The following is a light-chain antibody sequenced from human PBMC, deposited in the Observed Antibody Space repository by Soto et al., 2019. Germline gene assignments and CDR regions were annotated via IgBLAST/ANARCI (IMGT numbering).Light chain of an antibody. Sequence: EIVMTQSPATLSVSPGERATLSCRASLRVSSNLAWYQQKPGQAPRLLIYGASTRATGIPARFSGSGSGTEFTLTISSLQSEDFAVYYCQQYNNWPRTFGKGTKVEIK. CDR2: GAS. V-gene: IGKV3-15*01. CDR3: QQYNNWPRT. CDR1: LRVSSN. J-gene: IGKJ1*01.